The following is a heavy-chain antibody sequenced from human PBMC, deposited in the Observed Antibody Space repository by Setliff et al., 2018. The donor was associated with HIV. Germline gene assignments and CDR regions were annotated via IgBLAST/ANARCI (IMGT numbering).Heavy chain of an antibody. CDR2: VYYSGST. D-gene: IGHD3-22*01. Sequence: KPSETLSLTCTVSGDPISTYYWSWVRKPPGKGLEWIGYVYYSGSTSYSPSLRGRVTMSVDPSKNQFSLKLNSVTAADTAIYYCARGNYDTSDYYTNFYYYYMDVWGKGTPVTVS. V-gene: IGHV4-59*01. CDR1: GDPISTYY. CDR3: ARGNYDTSDYYTNFYYYYMDV. J-gene: IGHJ6*03.